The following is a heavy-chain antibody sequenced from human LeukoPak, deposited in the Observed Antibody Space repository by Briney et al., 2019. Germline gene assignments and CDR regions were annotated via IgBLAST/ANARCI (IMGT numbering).Heavy chain of an antibody. D-gene: IGHD6-19*01. J-gene: IGHJ6*02. CDR3: ATGRIAVAGGGNYYYYYGMDV. CDR2: INHSGST. CDR1: GGSFSGYY. Sequence: SETLSLTCAVYGGSFSGYYWSWIRQPPGKGLEWIGEINHSGSTNYNPSLKSRVTTSVDTSKNQFSLKLSSVTAADTAVYYCATGRIAVAGGGNYYYYYGMDVWGQGTTVTVSS. V-gene: IGHV4-34*01.